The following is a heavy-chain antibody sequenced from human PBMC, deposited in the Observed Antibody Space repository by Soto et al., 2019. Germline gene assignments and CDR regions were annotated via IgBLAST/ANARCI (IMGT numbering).Heavy chain of an antibody. CDR2: ISPYNGDT. J-gene: IGHJ4*02. V-gene: IGHV1-18*01. CDR1: VYTCTLFG. D-gene: IGHD2-2*02. CDR3: ARGGQYRYFDY. Sequence: QVQLVQSGAEVKKPGASVKVSCTTSVYTCTLFGITWVRQAPGQGLAWMGWISPYNGDTKYAEKLEGRVTLTTDTSTDTAYMELTSLTSDDTAEYYCARGGQYRYFDYWGQGTLVTVSS.